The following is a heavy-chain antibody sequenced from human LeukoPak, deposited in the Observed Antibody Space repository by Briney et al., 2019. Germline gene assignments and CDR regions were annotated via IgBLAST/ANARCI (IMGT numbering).Heavy chain of an antibody. D-gene: IGHD6-6*01. J-gene: IGHJ4*02. V-gene: IGHV3-11*04. CDR1: GFTFSDYY. Sequence: GGSLRLSCAASGFTFSDYYMSWIRQAPGKGLEWLSYIRNDGSTLYYADSVKGRFTISRDNAKNSLFLQMNSLRAEDTAVFYCARDTYGYSSSPYFDYWGQGTLVTVSS. CDR3: ARDTYGYSSSPYFDY. CDR2: IRNDGSTL.